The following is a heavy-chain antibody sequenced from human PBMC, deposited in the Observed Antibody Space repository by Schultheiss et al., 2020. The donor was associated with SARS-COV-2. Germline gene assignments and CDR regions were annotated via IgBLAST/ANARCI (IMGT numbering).Heavy chain of an antibody. CDR2: IYHSGST. V-gene: IGHV4-30-2*01. J-gene: IGHJ5*02. CDR3: AREGGEWVYHWFDP. D-gene: IGHD3-3*01. Sequence: SETLSLTCTVSGGSVSSGDYYWSWIRQPPGKGLEWIGYIYHSGSTYYNPSLKSRVTISVDRSKNQFSLKLRSVTAADTAVYYCAREGGEWVYHWFDPWGQGTQVTVSS. CDR1: GGSVSSGDYY.